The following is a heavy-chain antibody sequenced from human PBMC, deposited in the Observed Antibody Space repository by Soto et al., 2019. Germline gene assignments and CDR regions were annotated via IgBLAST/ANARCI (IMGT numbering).Heavy chain of an antibody. CDR1: GYIFVNYG. J-gene: IGHJ6*02. CDR2: ISPYTGNT. D-gene: IGHD3-16*01. Sequence: QVQLVQSGDEVKKPGASVKVSCKASGYIFVNYGIAWVRQAPGQGLEWMGWISPYTGNTHSATKVQGRLTMTTDTSTSSAYMDLGSLTSDDTAVYYCVMVDNYVTPTPQDVWGQGTTVTVSS. V-gene: IGHV1-18*01. CDR3: VMVDNYVTPTPQDV.